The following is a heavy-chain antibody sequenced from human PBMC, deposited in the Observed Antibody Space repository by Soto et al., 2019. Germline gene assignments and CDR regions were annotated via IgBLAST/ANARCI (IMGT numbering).Heavy chain of an antibody. D-gene: IGHD4-4*01. Sequence: SGKVTCESSYYTFTSYGISWVRQSTGQGLEWMGWISAYNGNTNYAQKLQGRVTMTTDTSTSTAYMELRSLRSDDTAVYYCARDYSRTYDYWGQGTLVTV. CDR3: ARDYSRTYDY. V-gene: IGHV1-18*01. CDR1: YYTFTSYG. CDR2: ISAYNGNT. J-gene: IGHJ4*02.